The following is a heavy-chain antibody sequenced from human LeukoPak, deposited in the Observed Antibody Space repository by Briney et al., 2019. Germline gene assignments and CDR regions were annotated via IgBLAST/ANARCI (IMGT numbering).Heavy chain of an antibody. V-gene: IGHV1-18*01. J-gene: IGHJ4*02. CDR2: ISAYNGKT. Sequence: GASVKLSCKASGYTVTSYGISWVRQAPGQPLEWRGWISAYNGKTNYAPKLQGIVTMTTDTSTSTAYMELRSLRSDDTAVYYCARDAGYDSSGYSIPFAYWGQGTLVTVYS. D-gene: IGHD3-22*01. CDR3: ARDAGYDSSGYSIPFAY. CDR1: GYTVTSYG.